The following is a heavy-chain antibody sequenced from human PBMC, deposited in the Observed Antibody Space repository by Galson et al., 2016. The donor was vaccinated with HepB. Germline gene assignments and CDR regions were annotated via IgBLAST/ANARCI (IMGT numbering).Heavy chain of an antibody. D-gene: IGHD1-26*01. CDR1: GYSFNNHY. V-gene: IGHV1-46*02. CDR2: INPTGGST. J-gene: IGHJ5*02. Sequence: SVKVSCKASGYSFNNHYIHWVRRAPGQGLEWMGRINPTGGSTSYAQKFQGRVTMTRDPSTSTVYMELRSLRSEDTAVFFCARDNSGSRGPFDPWGQGTLVTVSS. CDR3: ARDNSGSRGPFDP.